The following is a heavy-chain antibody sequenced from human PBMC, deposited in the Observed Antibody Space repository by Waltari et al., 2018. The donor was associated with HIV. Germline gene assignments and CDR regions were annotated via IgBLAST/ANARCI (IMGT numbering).Heavy chain of an antibody. Sequence: QVQLQQWGAGLLKPSENLSLTCAVYGGSFRGYYWTWIRQPPGKGLEWIGEINHSGSTNYNPSLKSRVTISVDTSKNQFSLKLSSVTAADTAVYYCARGVRERGFNWFDPWGQGTLVTVSS. D-gene: IGHD3-10*01. V-gene: IGHV4-34*01. CDR2: INHSGST. CDR1: GGSFRGYY. CDR3: ARGVRERGFNWFDP. J-gene: IGHJ5*02.